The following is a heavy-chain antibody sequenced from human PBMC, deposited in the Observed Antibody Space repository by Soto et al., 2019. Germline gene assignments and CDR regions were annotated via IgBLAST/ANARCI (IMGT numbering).Heavy chain of an antibody. CDR2: ISSSSSNK. D-gene: IGHD5-12*01. J-gene: IGHJ4*02. CDR1: GFIFSSYC. CDR3: ASGGYILPRIDY. Sequence: GSLRLSCAASGFIFSSYCMNWVRQAPGKGLEWISYISSSSSNKFYADSVKGRFTISRDSAKNSLYLQMNSLRDEDTAVYYCASGGYILPRIDYWGQGT. V-gene: IGHV3-48*02.